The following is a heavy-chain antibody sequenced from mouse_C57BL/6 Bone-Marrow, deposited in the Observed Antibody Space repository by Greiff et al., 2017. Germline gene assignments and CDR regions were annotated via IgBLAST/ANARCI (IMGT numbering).Heavy chain of an antibody. CDR2: IDPSDSYT. J-gene: IGHJ2*01. CDR1: GYTFTSYW. V-gene: IGHV1-59*01. Sequence: QVQLQQPGAELVRPGTSVKLSCKASGYTFTSYWMHWVKQRPGQGLEWIGVIDPSDSYTNYNQKFKGKATLTVDTSSSTAYMQLSSLTSEDSAVYFCARRWDGYWGQGTTLTVSS. D-gene: IGHD4-1*01. CDR3: ARRWDGY.